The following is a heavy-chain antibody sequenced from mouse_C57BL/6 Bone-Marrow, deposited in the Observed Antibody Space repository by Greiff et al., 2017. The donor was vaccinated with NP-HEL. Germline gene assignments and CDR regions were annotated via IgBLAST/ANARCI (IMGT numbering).Heavy chain of an antibody. Sequence: ESGPGLVKPSQSLSLTCSVTGYSITSGYYWNWIRQFPGNKLEWMGYISYDGSNNYNPSLKNRISITRDTSKNQFFLKLNSVTTEDTATYYCARRELGHWYFDVWGTGTTVTVSS. J-gene: IGHJ1*03. V-gene: IGHV3-6*01. CDR1: GYSITSGYY. CDR2: ISYDGSN. D-gene: IGHD4-1*01. CDR3: ARRELGHWYFDV.